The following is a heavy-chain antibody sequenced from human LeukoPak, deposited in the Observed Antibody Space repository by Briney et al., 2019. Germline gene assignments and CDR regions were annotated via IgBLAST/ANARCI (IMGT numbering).Heavy chain of an antibody. CDR1: GFTFDDYA. Sequence: GRSLRLSCAASGFTFDDYAMHWVRHAPGKGLEWVSGISWNSGSIGYADSVKGRFTISRDNAKNSLYLQMNSLRAEDTALYYCAKGSDDILTGSTIDYWGQGTLVTVSS. CDR2: ISWNSGSI. D-gene: IGHD3-9*01. CDR3: AKGSDDILTGSTIDY. V-gene: IGHV3-9*01. J-gene: IGHJ4*02.